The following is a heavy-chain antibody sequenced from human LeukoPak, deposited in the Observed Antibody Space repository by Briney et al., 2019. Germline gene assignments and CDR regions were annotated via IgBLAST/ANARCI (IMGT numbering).Heavy chain of an antibody. CDR1: GGSISSSSYY. CDR2: IYYSGST. CDR3: ARDGPGGLLWFGEFTNWFDP. V-gene: IGHV4-39*07. J-gene: IGHJ5*02. D-gene: IGHD3-10*01. Sequence: SETLSLTCTVSGGSISSSSYYWGWIRQPPGKGLEWIGSIYYSGSTYYNPSLKSRVTISVDTSKNQFSLKLSSVTAADTAVYYCARDGPGGLLWFGEFTNWFDPWGQGTLVTVSS.